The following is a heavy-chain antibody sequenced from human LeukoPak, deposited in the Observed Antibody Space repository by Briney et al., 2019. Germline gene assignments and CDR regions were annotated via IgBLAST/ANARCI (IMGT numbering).Heavy chain of an antibody. J-gene: IGHJ6*04. CDR2: ISYDGSNK. Sequence: GGSLRLSCAASGFTFSSYGMHWVRQAPGKGLEWVAIISYDGSNKYYADTVKGRFTISRDNSKNTLYLQMNGLRAEDTAVNYCAKGGGDGDYDDYYYGMDVWGKGTTVTVSS. V-gene: IGHV3-30*18. D-gene: IGHD4-17*01. CDR3: AKGGGDGDYDDYYYGMDV. CDR1: GFTFSSYG.